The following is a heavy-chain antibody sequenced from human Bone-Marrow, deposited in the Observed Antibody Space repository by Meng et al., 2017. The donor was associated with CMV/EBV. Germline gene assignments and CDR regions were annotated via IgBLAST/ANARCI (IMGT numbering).Heavy chain of an antibody. Sequence: GGSLRLSCAASGFTVSSNYMSWVRQAPGKGLEWVSVIYSGGSTYYADSVKGRFTISRDNSKNTLYLQMNSLRAEDTAVYYCARYNYDFWSVRYYGMDVWGQGTTVTVSS. V-gene: IGHV3-66*02. D-gene: IGHD3-3*01. J-gene: IGHJ6*02. CDR1: GFTVSSNY. CDR3: ARYNYDFWSVRYYGMDV. CDR2: IYSGGST.